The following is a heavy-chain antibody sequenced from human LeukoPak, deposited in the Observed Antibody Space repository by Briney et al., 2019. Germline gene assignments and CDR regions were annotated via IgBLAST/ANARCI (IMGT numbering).Heavy chain of an antibody. J-gene: IGHJ4*02. CDR2: IYYSGST. CDR1: GGSISSYY. CDR3: ARFDSSGYPDY. D-gene: IGHD3-22*01. V-gene: IGHV4-59*01. Sequence: SETLSLTCTVSGGSISSYYWSWIRQPPGKGLEWIGYIYYSGSTNYNPSLKSRDTISVDTSKNQFSLKLSSVTAADTAVYYCARFDSSGYPDYWGQGTLVTVSS.